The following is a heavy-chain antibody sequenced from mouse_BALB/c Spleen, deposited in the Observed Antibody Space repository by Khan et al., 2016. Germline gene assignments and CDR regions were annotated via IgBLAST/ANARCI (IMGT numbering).Heavy chain of an antibody. D-gene: IGHD1-1*02. V-gene: IGHV4-1*02. CDR1: GFDFSGYW. CDR3: ARVGSSYFDY. Sequence: EVKLLESGGGLVQPGGSLKLSCAASGFDFSGYWMSWVRQGPGKGLEWIGDINPDSSTINYTPSLKDKSIFSRDNAKNTLYLRMSKVRSQDTALDYGARVGSSYFDYGGQGTTLTVSS. CDR2: INPDSSTI. J-gene: IGHJ2*01.